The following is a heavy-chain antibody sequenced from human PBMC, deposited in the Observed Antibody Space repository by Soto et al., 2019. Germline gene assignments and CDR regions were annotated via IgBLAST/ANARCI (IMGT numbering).Heavy chain of an antibody. J-gene: IGHJ6*02. CDR2: VYYSGGT. CDR1: GGSMSGYY. V-gene: IGHV4-59*01. CDR3: ARVAFPSNLYFYYAMDV. Sequence: PSETLSLTCTVSGGSMSGYYWSWVRQPPGKGLEWIGYVYYSGGTKYNPFLKSRVTVSADTSKNQFSLKVSSVTAADTAVYYCARVAFPSNLYFYYAMDVWGQGTTVTVSS. D-gene: IGHD3-9*01.